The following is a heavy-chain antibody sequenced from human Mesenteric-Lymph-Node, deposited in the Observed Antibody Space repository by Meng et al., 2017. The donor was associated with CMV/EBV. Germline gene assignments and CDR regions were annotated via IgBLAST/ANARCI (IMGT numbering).Heavy chain of an antibody. D-gene: IGHD5-18*01. CDR3: ARVEAMVYYYGMDV. CDR2: INPSGGST. V-gene: IGHV1-46*01. CDR1: GYTFTGYS. Sequence: ASVKVSCKASGYTFTGYSINWVRQAPGQGLEWMGIINPSGGSTSYAQKFQGRVTMTRDTSTSTVYMELSSLRSEDTAVYYCARVEAMVYYYGMDVWGQGTTVTVSS. J-gene: IGHJ6*02.